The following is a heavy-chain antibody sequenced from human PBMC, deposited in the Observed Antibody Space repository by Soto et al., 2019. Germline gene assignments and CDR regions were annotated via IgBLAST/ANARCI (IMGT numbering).Heavy chain of an antibody. CDR2: ISAYNGNT. Sequence: QVQLVQSGAEVKKPGASVKVSCKASGYTFTSYGISWVRQAPGQGLERMGWISAYNGNTNYAQELQGRVTMTTDTSTSTAYMELRSLRSDDTAVYYCARENYYGSGSQWFGPWGPGTLVTVSS. D-gene: IGHD3-10*01. J-gene: IGHJ5*02. V-gene: IGHV1-18*01. CDR1: GYTFTSYG. CDR3: ARENYYGSGSQWFGP.